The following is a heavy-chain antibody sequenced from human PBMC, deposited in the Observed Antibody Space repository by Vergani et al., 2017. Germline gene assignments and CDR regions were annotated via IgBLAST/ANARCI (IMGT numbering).Heavy chain of an antibody. J-gene: IGHJ4*02. Sequence: QVQLVQSGAEVKKPGSSVKVSCKASGGTFSSYTISWVRQAPGQGLEWMGRIIPILGIANYAQKFQGRVTITADKSTSTAYIELSSLRSEDTAVYYCARASSSSGPAYYFDYWGQGTLVTVSS. CDR2: IIPILGIA. CDR3: ARASSSSGPAYYFDY. D-gene: IGHD6-6*01. V-gene: IGHV1-69*02. CDR1: GGTFSSYT.